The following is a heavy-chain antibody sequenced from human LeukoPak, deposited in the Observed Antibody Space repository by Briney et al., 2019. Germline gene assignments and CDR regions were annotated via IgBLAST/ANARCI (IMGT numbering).Heavy chain of an antibody. V-gene: IGHV4-34*01. CDR1: GGSFSGYY. CDR3: ARGSRLLWFGELSWFDP. Sequence: SETLSLTCAVYGGSFSGYYWSWIRQPPGKGLEWIGEINHSGSTNYNPSLKSRVTISVDTSKNQFSLKLSSVTAADTAVYYCARGSRLLWFGELSWFDPWGQGTLVTVSS. J-gene: IGHJ5*02. D-gene: IGHD3-10*01. CDR2: INHSGST.